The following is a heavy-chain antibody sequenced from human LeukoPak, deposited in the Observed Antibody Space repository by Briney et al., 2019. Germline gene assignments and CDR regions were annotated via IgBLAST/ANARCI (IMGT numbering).Heavy chain of an antibody. V-gene: IGHV3-66*01. CDR1: GFTVSDNY. CDR3: ARDFMATITDY. Sequence: GGSLRLSCAASGFTVSDNYMSWVRQAPGKGLGWVSVIYSGGSTYYADSVKGRFTISRDNSKNTLYLQMNSLRAEDTAVYYCARDFMATITDYWGQGTLVTVSS. CDR2: IYSGGST. D-gene: IGHD5-24*01. J-gene: IGHJ4*02.